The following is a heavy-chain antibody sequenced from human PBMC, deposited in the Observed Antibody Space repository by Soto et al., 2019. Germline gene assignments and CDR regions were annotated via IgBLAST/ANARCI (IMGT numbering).Heavy chain of an antibody. CDR3: AKDLSSSWSRNGYSSYYGMDV. D-gene: IGHD6-13*01. Sequence: GGSLRLSCAASGFTFDDYAMHWVRQAPGKGLEWASGISWNSRSIGYADSVKGRFTISRDNGENSLYLQMNSLRPEDTALYYCAKDLSSSWSRNGYSSYYGMDVWGQGTTVTVSS. V-gene: IGHV3-9*01. CDR2: ISWNSRSI. J-gene: IGHJ6*02. CDR1: GFTFDDYA.